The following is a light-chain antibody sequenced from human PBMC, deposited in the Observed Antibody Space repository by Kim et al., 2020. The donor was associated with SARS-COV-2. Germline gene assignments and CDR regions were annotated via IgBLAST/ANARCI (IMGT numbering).Light chain of an antibody. CDR1: RSVSSS. Sequence: IVLTQSPATLCLSPGERATLSCRASRSVSSSLAWYQQKPGQAPRLLIYDASNRAAGIPARFSGSGSGTDFTLTISSLEPEDFAVYYCQDRSNWPPAFGGGTKVDNK. CDR3: QDRSNWPPA. CDR2: DAS. J-gene: IGKJ4*01. V-gene: IGKV3-11*01.